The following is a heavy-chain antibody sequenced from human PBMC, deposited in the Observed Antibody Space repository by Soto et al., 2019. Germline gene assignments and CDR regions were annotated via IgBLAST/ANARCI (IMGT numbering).Heavy chain of an antibody. J-gene: IGHJ6*02. D-gene: IGHD3-9*01. CDR2: ISYDGSNK. CDR3: AKSSRNDILTGRLYRMDV. Sequence: GGSLRLSCAASGFTFSSYGMHWVRQAPGKGLEWVAVISYDGSNKYYADSVKGRFTISRDNSKNTLYLQMNSLRAEDTAVYYCAKSSRNDILTGRLYRMDVWGQGTKVTVSS. CDR1: GFTFSSYG. V-gene: IGHV3-30*18.